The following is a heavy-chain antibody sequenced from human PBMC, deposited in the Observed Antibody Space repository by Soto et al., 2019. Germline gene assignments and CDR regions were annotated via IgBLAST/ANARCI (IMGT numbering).Heavy chain of an antibody. CDR1: GVTFSSYG. V-gene: IGHV3-33*01. D-gene: IGHD1-20*01. Sequence: GGALRLSCAASGVTFSSYGMHWVRQAPGKGLEWVAVIWYDGSNKYYADSVKGRFTISRDNSKNTLHLQMNSLRAEDTAVYYCARPSKGYNWNSFDSWGQGPLVTVPQ. CDR3: ARPSKGYNWNSFDS. J-gene: IGHJ4*02. CDR2: IWYDGSNK.